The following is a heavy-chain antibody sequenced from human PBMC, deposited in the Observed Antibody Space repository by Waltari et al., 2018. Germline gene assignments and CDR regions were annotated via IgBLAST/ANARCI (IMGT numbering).Heavy chain of an antibody. D-gene: IGHD3-10*01. CDR3: ASSFTMVRWSGLGVDI. Sequence: QVQLVQSGAEVKKPGSSVKVSCKASGGTFSSYAISWVRQAPGQGLEWMGGIIPIFGTANYAQKFQGRVTITADESTSTAYMELSSLRSEDTAVYYWASSFTMVRWSGLGVDIWGQGTIVTVSS. V-gene: IGHV1-69*01. CDR1: GGTFSSYA. CDR2: IIPIFGTA. J-gene: IGHJ3*02.